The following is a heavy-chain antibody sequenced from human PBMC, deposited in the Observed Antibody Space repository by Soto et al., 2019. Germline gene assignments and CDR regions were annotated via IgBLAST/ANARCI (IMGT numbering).Heavy chain of an antibody. D-gene: IGHD6-13*01. V-gene: IGHV1-18*01. CDR2: ISAYNGNT. J-gene: IGHJ6*03. CDR3: ARGGGGIAAAGSYYYMDV. Sequence: ASVKVSCKASGYTFTSYGISWVRQAPGQGLEWMGWISAYNGNTNYAQKLQGRVTMTTDTSTSTAYMELRSLRSDDTAVYYFARGGGGIAAAGSYYYMDVWGKGTTVTVSS. CDR1: GYTFTSYG.